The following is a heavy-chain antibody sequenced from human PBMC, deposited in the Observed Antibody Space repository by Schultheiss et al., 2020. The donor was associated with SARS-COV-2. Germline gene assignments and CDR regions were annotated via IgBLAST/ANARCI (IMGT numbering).Heavy chain of an antibody. Sequence: SVKVSCKASGGTFSSYAISWVRQAPGQGLEWMGWISAYNGNTNYAQKLQGRVTITADESTSTAYMELCSLRSEDTAVYYCASAGRGSYPYYYGLDVWGQGTTVTVSS. D-gene: IGHD1-26*01. CDR3: ASAGRGSYPYYYGLDV. V-gene: IGHV1-69*13. CDR1: GGTFSSYA. CDR2: ISAYNGNT. J-gene: IGHJ6*02.